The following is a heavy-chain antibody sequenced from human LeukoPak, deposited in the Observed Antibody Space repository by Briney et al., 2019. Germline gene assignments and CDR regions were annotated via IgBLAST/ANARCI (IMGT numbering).Heavy chain of an antibody. V-gene: IGHV3-15*01. CDR1: GFTFSNSW. CDR2: IKSKTDGGTT. CDR3: TTIRGYCSSTSCYALDY. Sequence: PGGTLRLSCAASGFTFSNSWMSWVRQAPGKGLERVGRIKSKTDGGTTDYAAPVKGRFTISRDNSKNTLYLQMNSLKTEDTAVYYCTTIRGYCSSTSCYALDYWGQGTLVTVS. J-gene: IGHJ4*02. D-gene: IGHD2-2*01.